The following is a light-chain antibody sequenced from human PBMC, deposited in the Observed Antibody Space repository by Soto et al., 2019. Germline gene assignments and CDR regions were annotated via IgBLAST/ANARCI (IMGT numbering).Light chain of an antibody. CDR1: QSISSY. J-gene: IGKJ1*01. CDR3: QQSYSTPPT. V-gene: IGKV1-39*01. CDR2: AAS. Sequence: DIQMTQAPSSLSASVVYRVTITCLASQSISSYLNWYQQKPGKAPKLLIYAASSLQSGVPSRFSGSGSGTDFTLTISSLQPEDFATYYCQQSYSTPPTFGQGTKVDI.